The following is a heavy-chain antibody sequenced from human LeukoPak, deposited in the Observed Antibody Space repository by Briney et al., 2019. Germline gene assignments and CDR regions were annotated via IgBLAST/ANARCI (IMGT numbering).Heavy chain of an antibody. J-gene: IGHJ4*02. CDR3: ARAPPVLGGIPDY. D-gene: IGHD4-23*01. CDR2: IFYSGST. Sequence: SETPSLTCSVSGGSISSYYWSWIRQLPGKGLEWIGYIFYSGSTKYNPSLESRVTISVDTSKNQFSLKLSSVTAADTAVYYCARAPPVLGGIPDYWGQGTLVTVSS. CDR1: GGSISSYY. V-gene: IGHV4-59*01.